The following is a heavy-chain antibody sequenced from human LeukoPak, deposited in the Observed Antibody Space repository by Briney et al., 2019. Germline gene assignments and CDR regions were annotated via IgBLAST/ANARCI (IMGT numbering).Heavy chain of an antibody. V-gene: IGHV1-69*13. J-gene: IGHJ4*02. CDR3: ARTARNYYDSSGYYWYFDY. D-gene: IGHD3-22*01. Sequence: GASVKVSCKASGYTFTSYYMHWVRQAPGQGLEWMGGIIPIFGTANYAQKFQGRVTITADESTSTAYMELSSLRSEDTAVYYCARTARNYYDSSGYYWYFDYWGQGTLVTVSS. CDR2: IIPIFGTA. CDR1: GYTFTSYY.